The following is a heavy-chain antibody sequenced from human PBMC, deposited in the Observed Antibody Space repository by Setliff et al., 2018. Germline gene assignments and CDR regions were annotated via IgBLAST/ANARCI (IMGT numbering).Heavy chain of an antibody. CDR3: ARTRYGLGGRPY. CDR1: GGSISTGNYY. V-gene: IGHV4-31*03. J-gene: IGHJ4*02. D-gene: IGHD2-15*01. Sequence: SETLSLTCTVSGGSISTGNYYWSWIRQHPGKGLEWIGYSHYSGSTYYNPSLKSRVTISVDTSQNQFSLKLSSVTAADTAVYYCARTRYGLGGRPYWGQGTLVTVSS. CDR2: SHYSGST.